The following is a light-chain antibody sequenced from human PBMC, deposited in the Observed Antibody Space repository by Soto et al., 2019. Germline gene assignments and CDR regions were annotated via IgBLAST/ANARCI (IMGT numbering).Light chain of an antibody. CDR3: SSYTSGSTLYV. Sequence: QSALTQPASVSGTHGQSITISCTGTSSDVGSYNYVSWYQHHPGKAPRLMIYASSNRPSGVSHRFSGSRSGNTASLTISGLQAEDEADYYCSSYTSGSTLYVFGTGTKLTVL. V-gene: IGLV2-14*01. J-gene: IGLJ1*01. CDR2: ASS. CDR1: SSDVGSYNY.